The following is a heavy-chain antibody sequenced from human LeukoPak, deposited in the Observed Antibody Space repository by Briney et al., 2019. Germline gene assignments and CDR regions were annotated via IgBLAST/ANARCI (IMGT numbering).Heavy chain of an antibody. Sequence: ASVKVSCKASGYTFTSYYMHWVRQAPGQGLEWMGIINPSGGSTSYAQKFQGRVTMTRNTSISTAYMELSSLRSEDTAVYYCARGPGYYYDSSGYYYAGLVDYWGQGTLVTVSS. V-gene: IGHV1-46*01. J-gene: IGHJ4*02. CDR1: GYTFTSYY. CDR2: INPSGGST. D-gene: IGHD3-22*01. CDR3: ARGPGYYYDSSGYYYAGLVDY.